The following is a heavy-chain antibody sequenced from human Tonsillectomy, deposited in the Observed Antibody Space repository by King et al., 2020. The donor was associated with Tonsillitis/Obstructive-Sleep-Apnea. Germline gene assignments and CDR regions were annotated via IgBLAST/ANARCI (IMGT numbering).Heavy chain of an antibody. CDR2: ISGSADSP. CDR3: VNTLSGGLLSYFHYMDV. J-gene: IGHJ6*03. Sequence: VQLVESGGGLVQPGGSLRLSCAASGFTFSSYAMSWVRQAPGKGLEWVSAISGSADSPYYADSVKGRFTISRDNSKKTVYLQMNSLRAEDTAVYYCVNTLSGGLLSYFHYMDVWGKGTTVTVSS. V-gene: IGHV3-23*04. D-gene: IGHD4-23*01. CDR1: GFTFSSYA.